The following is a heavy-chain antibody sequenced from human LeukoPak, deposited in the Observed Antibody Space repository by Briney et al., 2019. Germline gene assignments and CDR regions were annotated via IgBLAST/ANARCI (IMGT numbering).Heavy chain of an antibody. V-gene: IGHV4-39*01. D-gene: IGHD1-26*01. CDR2: IYYSGCT. Sequence: SETLSLTCTVSGGSISSSSYYWGWIRQPPGKGLEWIGSIYYSGCTYYNPSPKSRVTISVDTSKNQFSLKLSSVTAADTAVYYCARLADSGSYYFDYWGQGTLVTVSS. J-gene: IGHJ4*02. CDR3: ARLADSGSYYFDY. CDR1: GGSISSSSYY.